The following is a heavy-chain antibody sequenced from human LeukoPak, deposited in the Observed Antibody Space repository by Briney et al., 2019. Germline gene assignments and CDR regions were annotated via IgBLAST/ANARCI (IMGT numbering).Heavy chain of an antibody. V-gene: IGHV3-23*01. D-gene: IGHD3-22*01. CDR1: GFTFSSYA. J-gene: IGHJ4*02. CDR3: AKDDTAFYDSSGFFDY. Sequence: GGSLRLSCAASGFTFSSYAMSWVRQAPGKGLEWVSAISGSGGSTYYADSVKGRFTISRDNSKNTLYLQMNSLRAEDTAVYYCAKDDTAFYDSSGFFDYWGQGTLVTVSS. CDR2: ISGSGGST.